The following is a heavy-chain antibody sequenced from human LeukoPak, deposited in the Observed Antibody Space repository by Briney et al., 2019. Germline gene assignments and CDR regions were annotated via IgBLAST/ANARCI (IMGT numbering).Heavy chain of an antibody. V-gene: IGHV4-39*01. Sequence: SETLSLTCTVSGGSISSSSYYWGWIRQPPGKGLEWIGSIYYSGSTYYNPSLKSRVTISVDTSKNQFSLKLSSVTAADTAVYYCASPPSIMITFGGVIDPYYFDYCGQGTLVTVSS. CDR1: GGSISSSSYY. CDR2: IYYSGST. J-gene: IGHJ4*02. D-gene: IGHD3-16*02. CDR3: ASPPSIMITFGGVIDPYYFDY.